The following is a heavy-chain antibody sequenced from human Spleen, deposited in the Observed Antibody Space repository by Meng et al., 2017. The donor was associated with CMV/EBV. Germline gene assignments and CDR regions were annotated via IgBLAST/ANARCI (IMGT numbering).Heavy chain of an antibody. D-gene: IGHD4-23*01. CDR3: ARDDYGGNSGLADY. CDR1: GYSISSGYY. J-gene: IGHJ4*02. V-gene: IGHV4-38-2*02. CDR2: IYHSGST. Sequence: SETLSLTCDVSGYSISSGYYWGWIRQPPGKGLEWIGSIYHSGSTYYNPSLKSRVTISVDTSKNQFSLKLSSVTAADTAVYYCARDDYGGNSGLADYWGQGTLVTVSS.